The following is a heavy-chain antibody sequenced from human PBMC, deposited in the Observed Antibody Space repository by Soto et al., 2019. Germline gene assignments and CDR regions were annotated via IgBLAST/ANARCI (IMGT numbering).Heavy chain of an antibody. CDR1: GFTFNNYA. CDR3: ARAAYSSSQTFLFDP. Sequence: GGSLRLSCTASGFTFNNYAMSWVRQGPGKGPEWVSTISASGSRTYYADSVKGRFTISRDNSRNTLYLQMNSLRAEDTAVYFCARAAYSSSQTFLFDPWGHGTRVTVPS. V-gene: IGHV3-23*01. J-gene: IGHJ5*02. CDR2: ISASGSRT. D-gene: IGHD6-13*01.